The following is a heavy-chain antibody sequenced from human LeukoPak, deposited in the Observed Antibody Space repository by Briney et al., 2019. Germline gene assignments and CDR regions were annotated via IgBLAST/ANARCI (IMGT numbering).Heavy chain of an antibody. V-gene: IGHV3-48*03. Sequence: GGSLRLSCAASGFTFSSYEMNWVRQAPGKGLEWVSYISSSGSTIYYADSVKGRFTISRDNSKNTLYLQMNSLRAEDTAVYYCARVYSYGDSRFDYWGQGTLVTVSS. CDR3: ARVYSYGDSRFDY. CDR2: ISSSGSTI. CDR1: GFTFSSYE. J-gene: IGHJ4*02. D-gene: IGHD5-18*01.